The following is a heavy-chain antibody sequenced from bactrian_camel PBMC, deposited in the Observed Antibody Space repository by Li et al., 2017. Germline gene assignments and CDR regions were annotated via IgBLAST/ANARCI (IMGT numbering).Heavy chain of an antibody. D-gene: IGHD1*01. CDR3: AADRGQILKCGAWYYELDY. J-gene: IGHJ4*01. V-gene: IGHV3-3*01. CDR1: NYITSSYC. CDR2: LWTGDHST. Sequence: HVQLVESGGGSVEAGGSLRLSCATSNYITSSYCMGWFRQAPGKEREGVALLWTGDHSTYYLDSVKGRFNISLDVAKNTLYLQMNSLEPEDTAMYYCAADRGQILKCGAWYYELDYRGQGTQVTVS.